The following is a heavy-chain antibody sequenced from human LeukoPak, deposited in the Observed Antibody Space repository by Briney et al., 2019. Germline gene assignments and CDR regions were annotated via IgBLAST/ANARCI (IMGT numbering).Heavy chain of an antibody. J-gene: IGHJ6*02. D-gene: IGHD3-10*01. CDR1: GYTFAGYY. Sequence: ASVKVSCKASGYTFAGYYMHWVRQAPGEGLEWMGWINPNTGDTNDELKFQGRVTMTRDRSISTAYMELNTLKSDDTAVYYCARAARRGSGVYSTTRYAMDAWGQGTTVTVSS. CDR2: INPNTGDT. V-gene: IGHV1-2*02. CDR3: ARAARRGSGVYSTTRYAMDA.